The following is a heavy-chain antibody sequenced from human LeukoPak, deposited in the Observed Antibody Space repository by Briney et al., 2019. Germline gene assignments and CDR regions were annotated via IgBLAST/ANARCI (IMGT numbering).Heavy chain of an antibody. CDR3: ARPDSKSTVDH. V-gene: IGHV3-7*01. CDR1: GFTFSTYW. J-gene: IGHJ4*02. Sequence: GGSLRLSCAASGFTFSTYWMSWVRQAPGKGLEWVANIDLDGSQNYYVDSVKGRFTVSRDNAENSLYLQINSLRADDTAVYYCARPDSKSTVDHWGQGTLVTVFS. D-gene: IGHD1-14*01. CDR2: IDLDGSQN.